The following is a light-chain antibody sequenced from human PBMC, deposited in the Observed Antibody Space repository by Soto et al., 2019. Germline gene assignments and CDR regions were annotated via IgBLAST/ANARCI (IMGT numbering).Light chain of an antibody. CDR2: GTS. Sequence: EIVLTQSPGTLSLSPGERATLSCRTSQSVASTYLAWYQQKVGQAPRLLIYGTSTRATGIPDRFSGRGSGTDVTLTISRLEPEDAAVYYWQQDEDSVYTFGQGTKLEIK. CDR3: QQDEDSVYT. CDR1: QSVASTY. J-gene: IGKJ2*01. V-gene: IGKV3-20*01.